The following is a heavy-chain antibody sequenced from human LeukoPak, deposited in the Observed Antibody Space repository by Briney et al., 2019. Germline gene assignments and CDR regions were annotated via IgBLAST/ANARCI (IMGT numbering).Heavy chain of an antibody. CDR1: GGSISSYY. J-gene: IGHJ4*02. CDR2: VYSSGST. CDR3: ARVSRSGWYISFFDY. Sequence: SETLSLTCTVSGGSISSYYWSWIRQPAGKGLEGIGRVYSSGSTNYNPSLKSRVTISVDKSKNQFSLKLSSVTAADTAVYYCARVSRSGWYISFFDYWGQGTLVTVSS. D-gene: IGHD6-19*01. V-gene: IGHV4-4*07.